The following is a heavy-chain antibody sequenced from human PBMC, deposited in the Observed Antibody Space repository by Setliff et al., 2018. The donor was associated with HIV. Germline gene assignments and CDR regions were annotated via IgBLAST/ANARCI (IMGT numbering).Heavy chain of an antibody. CDR2: IRSDGYTI. CDR1: GFTFSDYY. J-gene: IGHJ4*02. D-gene: IGHD3-16*01. Sequence: GGSLRLSCVASGFTFSDYYMSWIRQAPGKGLEWVSYIRSDGYTIYYADSVKGRFTISRDNAKNSLYLQMNSLRVEDTAFYYCARDLIWGFDYWGQGTLVTVPS. CDR3: ARDLIWGFDY. V-gene: IGHV3-11*01.